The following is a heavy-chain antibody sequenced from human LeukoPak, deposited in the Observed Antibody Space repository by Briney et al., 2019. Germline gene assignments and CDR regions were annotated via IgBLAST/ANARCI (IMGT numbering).Heavy chain of an antibody. D-gene: IGHD3-22*01. Sequence: GGSLRLSCAASRFTVNINYMSWVRQAPGKGLEWVSIIYSDGSTYYADSVKGRFTISRDTPKNTLYLQMNSLRAEDTAVYYCAKDLDSTGYYSYNYWGRGTLVTVSS. CDR1: RFTVNINY. CDR2: IYSDGST. J-gene: IGHJ4*02. V-gene: IGHV3-66*01. CDR3: AKDLDSTGYYSYNY.